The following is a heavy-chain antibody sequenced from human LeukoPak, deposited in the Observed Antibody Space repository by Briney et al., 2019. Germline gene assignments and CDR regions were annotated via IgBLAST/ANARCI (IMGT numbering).Heavy chain of an antibody. J-gene: IGHJ4*02. Sequence: SETLSLTCTVSGGSISSYYWSWIRQPPGKGLEWIGYIYYSGNTDSNPSFKSRVTISVDTSKKQFSLKLSSVTAADTAVYYCARTYCSGGSCHFDYWGQGTLVTVSS. V-gene: IGHV4-59*08. CDR1: GGSISSYY. CDR3: ARTYCSGGSCHFDY. CDR2: IYYSGNT. D-gene: IGHD2-15*01.